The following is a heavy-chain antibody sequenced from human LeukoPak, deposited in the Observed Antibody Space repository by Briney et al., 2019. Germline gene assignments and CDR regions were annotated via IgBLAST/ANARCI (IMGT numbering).Heavy chain of an antibody. CDR3: AREPAYSSSWFDY. CDR2: INHSGST. D-gene: IGHD6-13*01. Sequence: SETLSLTCAVYGGSFSGYYCSWIRQPPGKGLEWIGEINHSGSTNYNPSLKSRVTISVDTSKNQFSLKLSSVTAADTAVYYCAREPAYSSSWFDYWGQGTLVTVSS. V-gene: IGHV4-34*01. CDR1: GGSFSGYY. J-gene: IGHJ4*02.